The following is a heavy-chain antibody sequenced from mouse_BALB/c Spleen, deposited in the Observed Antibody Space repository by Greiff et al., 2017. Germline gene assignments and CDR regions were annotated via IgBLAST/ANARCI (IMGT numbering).Heavy chain of an antibody. V-gene: IGHV5-17*02. CDR1: GFTFSSFG. J-gene: IGHJ4*01. Sequence: EVKLVESGGGLVQPGGSRKLSCAASGFTFSSFGMHWVRQAPEKGLEWVAYISSGSSTIYYADTVKGRFTISRDNPKNTLFLQMTSLRSEDTAMYYCARWSSAYAMDYWGQGTSVTVSS. CDR3: ARWSSAYAMDY. D-gene: IGHD3-1*01. CDR2: ISSGSSTI.